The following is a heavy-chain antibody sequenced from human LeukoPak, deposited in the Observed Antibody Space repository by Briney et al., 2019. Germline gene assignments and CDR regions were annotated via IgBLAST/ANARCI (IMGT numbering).Heavy chain of an antibody. CDR1: GGSISSGGYY. Sequence: SQTLSLTCTVSGGSISSGGYYWSWIRQHPGKGLEWIGYIYYSGSTYYNPSLKSRVTISVDTSKNQFPLKLSSVTAADTAVYYCARDDKMTTSAFDIWGQGTMVTVSS. V-gene: IGHV4-31*03. CDR3: ARDDKMTTSAFDI. J-gene: IGHJ3*02. D-gene: IGHD4-17*01. CDR2: IYYSGST.